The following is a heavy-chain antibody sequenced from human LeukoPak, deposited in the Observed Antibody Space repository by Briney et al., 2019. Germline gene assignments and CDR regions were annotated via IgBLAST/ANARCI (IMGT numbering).Heavy chain of an antibody. J-gene: IGHJ4*02. CDR3: ARESYLTMATVPFDY. CDR1: GGSISSSSYY. V-gene: IGHV4-39*02. Sequence: PSETLSLTCTVSGGSISSSSYYWGWIRQPPGEGLEWIGSIYYSGSTYYNPSLKSRVAISVDTSKNQFPLKLSSVTAADTAVYYCARESYLTMATVPFDYWGQGTLVTVSS. CDR2: IYYSGST. D-gene: IGHD5-24*01.